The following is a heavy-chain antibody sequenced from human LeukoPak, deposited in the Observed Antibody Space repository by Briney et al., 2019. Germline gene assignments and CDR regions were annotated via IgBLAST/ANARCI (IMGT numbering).Heavy chain of an antibody. V-gene: IGHV4-34*01. J-gene: IGHJ5*02. Sequence: SETLSLTCAVYGGSFSGYYWSWIRQPPGKGLVWIGEVNHSGSTNYNPSLKSRVTISVDTSKNQFSLKLSSVTAADTAVYYCARAVGRQWLVLARSWSDPWGQGTLVTVSS. D-gene: IGHD6-19*01. CDR1: GGSFSGYY. CDR3: ARAVGRQWLVLARSWSDP. CDR2: VNHSGST.